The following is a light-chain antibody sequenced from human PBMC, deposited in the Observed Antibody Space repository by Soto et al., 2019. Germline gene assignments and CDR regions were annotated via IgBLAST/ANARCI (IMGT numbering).Light chain of an antibody. CDR3: SSYAGSNNLGV. Sequence: QSALTQPPSASGSPGQSVTISCTGTSSDVGGYNYVSWYQQHPGKAPKLMIYEVSERPSGVPDRFSGSKSGNTASLTVSGLQAEDEADYYCSSYAGSNNLGVFGGGTQLTVL. V-gene: IGLV2-8*01. CDR1: SSDVGGYNY. J-gene: IGLJ2*01. CDR2: EVS.